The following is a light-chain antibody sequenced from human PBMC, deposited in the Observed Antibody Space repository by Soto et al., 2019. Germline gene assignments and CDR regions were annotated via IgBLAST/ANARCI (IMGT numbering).Light chain of an antibody. CDR3: QQLNSYPPWT. CDR2: AAS. J-gene: IGKJ1*01. CDR1: QGISSY. Sequence: IQLTQSPSSLSASVGDRVTITCRAGQGISSYLAWYQQKPGKAPKLLIYAASTLQSGVPSRFSGSGSGTDFTLTISSLQPEDFATYYCQQLNSYPPWTFGQGTKVDIK. V-gene: IGKV1-9*01.